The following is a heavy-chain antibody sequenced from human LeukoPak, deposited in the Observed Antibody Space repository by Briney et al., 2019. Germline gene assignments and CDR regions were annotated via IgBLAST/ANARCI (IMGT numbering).Heavy chain of an antibody. CDR3: ARGGAYSYGYLEY. J-gene: IGHJ4*02. V-gene: IGHV3-21*01. D-gene: IGHD5-18*01. Sequence: GGSLRLSCAASGFTFTTYATNWVRQAPGKGLEWVSSISGGAEYTYYADSVKGRFTIARDNAKNTLYLQMNSLRAEDTAVYYCARGGAYSYGYLEYWGQGTLVTVCS. CDR2: ISGGAEYT. CDR1: GFTFTTYA.